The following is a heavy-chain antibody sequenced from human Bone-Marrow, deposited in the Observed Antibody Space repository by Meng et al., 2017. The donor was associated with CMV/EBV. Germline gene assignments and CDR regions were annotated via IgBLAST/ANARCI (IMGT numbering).Heavy chain of an antibody. V-gene: IGHV1-69*10. CDR1: GGTFSSYA. D-gene: IGHD1-26*01. Sequence: SVKVSCKASGGTFSSYAISWVRQAPGQGLEWMGGIIPILGIANYPQKFQGRVTITADKSTSTAYMELSSLRSEDTAVYYCARDREGYDYWGQGTLVTVSS. J-gene: IGHJ4*02. CDR3: ARDREGYDY. CDR2: IIPILGIA.